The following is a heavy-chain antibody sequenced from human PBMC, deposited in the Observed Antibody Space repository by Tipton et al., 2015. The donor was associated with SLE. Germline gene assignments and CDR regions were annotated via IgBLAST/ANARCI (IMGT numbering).Heavy chain of an antibody. CDR1: GFTFHRYT. D-gene: IGHD3-22*01. CDR2: XSSSGYYI. CDR3: ARDLRFDSSGYRYGMDV. V-gene: IGHV3-21*03. Sequence: SLRLSCAASGFTFHRYTMNWVRQAPGRGLEWVSAXSSSGYYIFYSDSVKGRFTISRDNAKNSLYLQMNSLRAEDIAVYYCARDLRFDSSGYRYGMDVWGQGTTVTVSS. J-gene: IGHJ6*02.